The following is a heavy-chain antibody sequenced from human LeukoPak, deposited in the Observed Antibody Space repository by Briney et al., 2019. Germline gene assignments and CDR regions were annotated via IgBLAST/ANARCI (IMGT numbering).Heavy chain of an antibody. CDR3: ARVRSARASYFDY. CDR1: GFTFSYYA. CDR2: IRYDGTNK. V-gene: IGHV3-30*02. J-gene: IGHJ4*02. Sequence: GGSLRLSCAASGFTFSYYAIHWVRQAPGKGLEWVAFIRYDGTNKNYADSVKGRFTISRDNSKNTLYLQMNSLRAEDTAVYYCARVRSARASYFDYWGQGTLVTVSS.